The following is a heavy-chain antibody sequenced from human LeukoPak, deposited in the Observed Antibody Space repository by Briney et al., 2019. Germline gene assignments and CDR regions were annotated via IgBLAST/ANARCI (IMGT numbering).Heavy chain of an antibody. CDR2: TYTGGNS. J-gene: IGHJ3*02. CDR3: ARGGRGSAAVVAPRSFDI. V-gene: IGHV3-53*01. D-gene: IGHD3-22*01. Sequence: GGSLRLSCAASGFTFSSYAMSWDRQAPGKGPEWVSVTYTGGNSYYADSVKGRFIISRDISKNTLYLQMNSLRAEDSALYYCARGGRGSAAVVAPRSFDIWGQGTMVTVSS. CDR1: GFTFSSYA.